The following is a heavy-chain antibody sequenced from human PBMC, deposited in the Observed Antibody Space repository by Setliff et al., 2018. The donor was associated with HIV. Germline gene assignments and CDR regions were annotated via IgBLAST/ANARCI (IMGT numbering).Heavy chain of an antibody. D-gene: IGHD4-4*01. V-gene: IGHV4-30-4*08. J-gene: IGHJ6*03. CDR1: GASISRGNYY. CDR2: IYYSGST. Sequence: LSLTCTVSGASISRGNYYRTWIRQRPGKGLEWIAFIYYSGSTYYSPSLKSRLMISVDTSKNQFSLNMTSVTAADTAVYFCARVVYTYYYMDVWGKGTTVTVSS. CDR3: ARVVYTYYYMDV.